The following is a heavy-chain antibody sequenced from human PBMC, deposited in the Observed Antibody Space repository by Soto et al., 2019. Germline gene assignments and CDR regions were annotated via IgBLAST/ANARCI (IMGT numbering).Heavy chain of an antibody. CDR1: GYTFTGYY. CDR2: INPNSGGT. V-gene: IGHV1-2*02. D-gene: IGHD2-2*01. Sequence: ASVKVSCKASGYTFTGYYMHWMRQAPGQGLEWMGWINPNSGGTNYAQKFQGRVTMTRDTSISTAYMELSRLRSDDTAVYYCARVRKWSSRPIDYWGQGTQVTV. J-gene: IGHJ4*02. CDR3: ARVRKWSSRPIDY.